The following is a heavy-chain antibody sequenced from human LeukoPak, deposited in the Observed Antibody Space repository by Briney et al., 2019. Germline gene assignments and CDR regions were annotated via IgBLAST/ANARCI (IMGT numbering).Heavy chain of an antibody. J-gene: IGHJ4*02. CDR3: AKNGDSSGWYPDY. Sequence: GGSLRLCCAASGFTFSSNPMSWVRQAPGKGLEWVSAISDNAGVTFYADSVRGRFTISRDNSKNTLYLQMNSLRAEDTALYYCAKNGDSSGWYPDYWGQGTLVTVSS. CDR2: ISDNAGVT. V-gene: IGHV3-23*01. CDR1: GFTFSSNP. D-gene: IGHD6-19*01.